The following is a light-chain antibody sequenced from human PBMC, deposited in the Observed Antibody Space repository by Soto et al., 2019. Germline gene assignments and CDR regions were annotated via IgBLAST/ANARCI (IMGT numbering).Light chain of an antibody. CDR3: QQRCNWQIT. Sequence: EIVLTQSPATLSLSPGERATLSCRASQSVSSNLAWYQQKPGQAPRLLIYDASNRATGIPARFSGSGSGTDFTLTISSREPEDFAVYDGQQRCNWQITFGQGTRLEIK. CDR2: DAS. CDR1: QSVSSN. V-gene: IGKV3-11*01. J-gene: IGKJ5*01.